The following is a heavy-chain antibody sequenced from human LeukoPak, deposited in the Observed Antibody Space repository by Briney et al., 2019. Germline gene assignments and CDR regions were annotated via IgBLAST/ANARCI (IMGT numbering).Heavy chain of an antibody. Sequence: GGPLRLSCAASGFTFSNYAMTWVRQAPGKGLEWVSAISGSGDRTSYADSVKGRFAISRDNSKNTLYLQMNSLRAEDTAVYYCAKDDQPVWSGYFRYFDYWGQGTLVTVSS. J-gene: IGHJ4*02. D-gene: IGHD3-3*01. CDR2: ISGSGDRT. CDR1: GFTFSNYA. CDR3: AKDDQPVWSGYFRYFDY. V-gene: IGHV3-23*01.